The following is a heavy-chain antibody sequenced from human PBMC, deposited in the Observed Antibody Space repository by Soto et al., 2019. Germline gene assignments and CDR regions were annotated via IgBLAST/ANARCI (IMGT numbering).Heavy chain of an antibody. Sequence: GGSLRLSCAASGFTFSSYSMNWVRQAPGKGLEWVSSISSSSSYIYYADSVKGRFTISRDNAKNSLYLQMNSLRAEDTAVYYCARSQLGSPILIGAFDIWGQGTMVTVSS. J-gene: IGHJ3*02. CDR1: GFTFSSYS. CDR3: ARSQLGSPILIGAFDI. V-gene: IGHV3-21*01. CDR2: ISSSSSYI. D-gene: IGHD3-16*01.